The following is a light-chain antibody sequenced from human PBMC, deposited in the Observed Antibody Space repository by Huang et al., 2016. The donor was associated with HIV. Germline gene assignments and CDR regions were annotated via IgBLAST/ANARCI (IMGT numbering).Light chain of an antibody. Sequence: DIVMTQSPLSLPVTPGETASIFCSSSQSLLNSKSHNNVDWYVQKSGQSPQLLIFLGSSRASGVPDRFSGSGSGTLFSLKISRVEAEDVGLYYCMQSLQTPYTFGQGTKLEIK. CDR1: QSLLNSKSHNN. CDR3: MQSLQTPYT. CDR2: LGS. V-gene: IGKV2-28*01. J-gene: IGKJ2*01.